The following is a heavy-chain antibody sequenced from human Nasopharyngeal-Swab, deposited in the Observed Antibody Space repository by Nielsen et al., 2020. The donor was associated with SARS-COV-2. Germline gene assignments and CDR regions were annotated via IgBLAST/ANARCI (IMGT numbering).Heavy chain of an antibody. D-gene: IGHD5-24*01. CDR1: GSTFSSYA. CDR3: ASNSRDGYNFDAFDI. CDR2: IIPIFGTA. V-gene: IGHV1-69*13. J-gene: IGHJ3*02. Sequence: SVKVSCKASGSTFSSYAISWVRQAPGQGLEWMGGIIPIFGTANYAQKFQGRATITADESTSTAYMELSSLRSEDTAVYYCASNSRDGYNFDAFDIWGQGTMVTVSS.